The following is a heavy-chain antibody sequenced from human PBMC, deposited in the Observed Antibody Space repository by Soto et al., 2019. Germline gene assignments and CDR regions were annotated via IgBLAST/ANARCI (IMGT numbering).Heavy chain of an antibody. CDR2: ISGSGGST. D-gene: IGHD3-22*01. CDR3: AKDCGIVEDVGKEY. Sequence: RRLSCAASGFTFSSYAMSWVRQAPGKGLEWVTAISGSGGSTYYADSVKGRFTISRDNSKNTLYLQMNSLRAEDTAVYFGAKDCGIVEDVGKEYWGRGALV. V-gene: IGHV3-23*01. J-gene: IGHJ4*02. CDR1: GFTFSSYA.